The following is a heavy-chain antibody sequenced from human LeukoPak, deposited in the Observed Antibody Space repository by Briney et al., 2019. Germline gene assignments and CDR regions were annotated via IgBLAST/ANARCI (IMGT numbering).Heavy chain of an antibody. J-gene: IGHJ4*02. D-gene: IGHD3-3*01. CDR3: ARGTIEWPNDF. V-gene: IGHV4-59*09. Sequence: EWIGFIYYSGGTNYTPSLKSRVTISVDTSKNQFSLKLSSVTAADTAMYYCARGTIEWPNDFWGQGTLVTVSS. CDR2: IYYSGGT.